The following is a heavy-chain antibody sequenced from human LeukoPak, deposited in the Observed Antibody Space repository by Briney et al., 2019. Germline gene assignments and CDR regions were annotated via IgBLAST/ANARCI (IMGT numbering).Heavy chain of an antibody. CDR1: GYTFTSYG. J-gene: IGHJ4*02. CDR2: IIPIFGTA. V-gene: IGHV1-69*13. Sequence: SVKVSCKASGYTFTSYGISWVRQAPGQGLEWMGGIIPIFGTANYAQKFQGRVTITADESTSTAYMELSSLRSEDTAVYYCARDSTERGPFDYWGQGTLVTVSS. CDR3: ARDSTERGPFDY. D-gene: IGHD4-17*01.